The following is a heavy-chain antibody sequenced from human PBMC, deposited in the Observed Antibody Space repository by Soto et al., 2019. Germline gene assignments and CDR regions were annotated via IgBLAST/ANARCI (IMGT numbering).Heavy chain of an antibody. D-gene: IGHD5-12*01. J-gene: IGHJ4*02. CDR3: AHIVVACLGYSFDY. V-gene: IGHV2-5*02. CDR2: IYWDDDK. Sequence: QITLKESGPTLVKPTQTLTLTCTFSGFSLSSTRMAVGWIRQPPGKALEWLALIYWDDDKRYSPFLKSRLTITKDPSKNHVALTMSNMDPVDAARYYCAHIVVACLGYSFDYWGQGTLVTVSS. CDR1: GFSLSSTRMA.